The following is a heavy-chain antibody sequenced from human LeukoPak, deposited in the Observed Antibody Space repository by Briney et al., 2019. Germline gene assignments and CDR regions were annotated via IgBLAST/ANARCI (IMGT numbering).Heavy chain of an antibody. Sequence: SETLSLTCAVYGGSFSVYYWSWVRQPPGKGREWVGEINHSGSTNYNPSLKSRVTISVDTSKNQCSLKLRSVTAADTAVYYCARGAWSGSSPGSWFDPWGQGTLVTVSS. J-gene: IGHJ5*02. CDR2: INHSGST. V-gene: IGHV4-34*01. CDR3: ARGAWSGSSPGSWFDP. CDR1: GGSFSVYY. D-gene: IGHD3-3*01.